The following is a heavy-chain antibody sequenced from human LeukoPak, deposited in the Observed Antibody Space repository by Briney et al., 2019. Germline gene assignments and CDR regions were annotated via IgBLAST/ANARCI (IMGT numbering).Heavy chain of an antibody. CDR2: ISGIGGSA. D-gene: IGHD1-26*01. Sequence: GGSLRLPCAASGFTFSSYAMSWVRQAPGKGLEWVSAISGIGGSAYYADSVKGRFTISRDNSKNTLYLQMNSLRAEDTAVYYCARVGSGIDYWGQGTLVTVSS. CDR3: ARVGSGIDY. V-gene: IGHV3-23*01. J-gene: IGHJ4*02. CDR1: GFTFSSYA.